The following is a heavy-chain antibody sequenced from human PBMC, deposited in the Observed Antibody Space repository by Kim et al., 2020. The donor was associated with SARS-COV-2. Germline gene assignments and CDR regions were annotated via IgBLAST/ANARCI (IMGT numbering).Heavy chain of an antibody. V-gene: IGHV3-33*05. Sequence: GGSLRLSCAASGFTFSSYGMHWVRQAPGKGLEWVAVISYDGSNKYYADSVKGRFTISRDNSKNTLYLQMNSLRAEDTAVYYCARPMVRGVYWFDPWGQGTLVTVSS. CDR3: ARPMVRGVYWFDP. CDR2: ISYDGSNK. D-gene: IGHD3-10*01. CDR1: GFTFSSYG. J-gene: IGHJ5*02.